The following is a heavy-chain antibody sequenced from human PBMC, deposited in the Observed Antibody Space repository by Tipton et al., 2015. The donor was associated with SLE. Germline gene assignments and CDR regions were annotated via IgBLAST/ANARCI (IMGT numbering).Heavy chain of an antibody. CDR1: GFTFGDYA. J-gene: IGHJ3*02. Sequence: SLRLSCTASGFTFGDYAMNWFRQAPGKGLEWVGFIRGKAYGGATEYAATVKGRFTISRDDSKSISYLQMNSLKTEDTAVYYCSSENDWELLRTLDIWGQGTMVTVSS. CDR2: IRGKAYGGAT. D-gene: IGHD1-1*01. CDR3: SSENDWELLRTLDI. V-gene: IGHV3-49*03.